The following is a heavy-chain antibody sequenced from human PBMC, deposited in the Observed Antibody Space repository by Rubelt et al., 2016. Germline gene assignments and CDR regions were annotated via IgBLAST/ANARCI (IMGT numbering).Heavy chain of an antibody. J-gene: IGHJ6*02. Sequence: EVQLLESGGGLVQPGGSLRLSCAASGFTFSTYAMSWVRQAPGKGLEWVSSISFITTHIYYADSVKGRFTISRDNAKNSLYLQMTSLRAEDTAVYYCARQSTGYGMDVWGQGTTVTVSS. CDR2: ISFITTHI. CDR3: ARQSTGYGMDV. D-gene: IGHD1-1*01. V-gene: IGHV3-21*01. CDR1: GFTFSTYA.